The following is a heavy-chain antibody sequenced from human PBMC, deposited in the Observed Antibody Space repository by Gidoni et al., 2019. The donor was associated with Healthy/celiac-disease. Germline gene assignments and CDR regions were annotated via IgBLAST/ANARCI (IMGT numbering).Heavy chain of an antibody. CDR1: GGSISSSSYY. CDR3: ARQGSGNFGDY. J-gene: IGHJ4*02. CDR2: IYYSGGT. V-gene: IGHV4-39*01. D-gene: IGHD1-7*01. Sequence: QLQLPESGPGLVKPSEPLSLTCTVPGGSISSSSYYWGWIRPPPGKGREWIGSIYYSGGTYYNPSLKSRVTISVDTSKNQFSLKLSSVTAADTAVYYCARQGSGNFGDYWGQGTLVTVSS.